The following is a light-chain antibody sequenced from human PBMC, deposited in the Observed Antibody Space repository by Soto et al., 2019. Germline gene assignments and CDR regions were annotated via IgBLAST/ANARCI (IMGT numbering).Light chain of an antibody. J-gene: IGLJ3*02. V-gene: IGLV1-47*01. CDR3: AAWDDSLSGPV. CDR2: GNN. CDR1: SSNIGSNY. Sequence: QSVLTQPPSASGTPGQRVTISCSGRSSNIGSNYVYWYQQLPGTAPKLLIYGNNQRPSGVPDRFSGSKSDTSASLAISGLRSEDEADYHCAAWDDSLSGPVFGGGTKLTVL.